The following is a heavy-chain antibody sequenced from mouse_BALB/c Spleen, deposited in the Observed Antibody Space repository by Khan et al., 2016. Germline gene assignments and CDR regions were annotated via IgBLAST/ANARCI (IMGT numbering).Heavy chain of an antibody. CDR2: IWSDGST. CDR3: ARHDYRYDYAMDY. J-gene: IGHJ4*01. D-gene: IGHD2-14*01. Sequence: VELVESGPGLVAPSQSLSITCTISGFSLTSYGVHWVRQPPGKGLEWLVVIWSDGSTTYNSALKSRLSISKDNSKSQVFLKMNSLQTDDTAMYYCARHDYRYDYAMDYWGQGTSVTVSS. V-gene: IGHV2-6-1*01. CDR1: GFSLTSYG.